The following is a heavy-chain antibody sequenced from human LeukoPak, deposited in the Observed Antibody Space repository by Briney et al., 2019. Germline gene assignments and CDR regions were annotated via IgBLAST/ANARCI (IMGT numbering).Heavy chain of an antibody. CDR3: ARGPDRSGFDY. V-gene: IGHV3-21*01. Sequence: GSLRLSCAASGFTFSSHSMNWVRQAPGKGLEWVSSFGTRSSSIYYADSVKGRFTISRDNSKNTLYLQMNNLRAEDTAVYYCARGPDRSGFDYWGQGALVTVSS. D-gene: IGHD3-10*01. CDR2: FGTRSSSI. CDR1: GFTFSSHS. J-gene: IGHJ4*02.